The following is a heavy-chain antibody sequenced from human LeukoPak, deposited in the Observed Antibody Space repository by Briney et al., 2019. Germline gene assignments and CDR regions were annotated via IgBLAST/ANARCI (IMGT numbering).Heavy chain of an antibody. CDR2: IYYSGST. Sequence: SETLSLTCTVSGGSLSSYYWSWIRQPPGKGLEWIGDIYYSGSTNYNPSLKSRVTISVDTSKNQFSLKLSSVTAADTAVYYCARGWSDNWNDGSLYDYWGQGTLVTVSS. CDR3: ARGWSDNWNDGSLYDY. V-gene: IGHV4-59*01. D-gene: IGHD1-20*01. CDR1: GGSLSSYY. J-gene: IGHJ4*02.